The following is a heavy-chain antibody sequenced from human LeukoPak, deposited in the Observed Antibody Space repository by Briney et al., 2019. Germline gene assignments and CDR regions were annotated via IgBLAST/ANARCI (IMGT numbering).Heavy chain of an antibody. D-gene: IGHD2-2*01. Sequence: GGSLRLSCAASGFTVSDSYMSWVRQAPGKGLEWVSVIYNVGTTDYADSVRGRFTISRDNSKNTLYLRMNGLRPEDTAVYYCARENGYCSTTSRPFGHWGQGTLVTVSP. CDR2: IYNVGTT. CDR3: ARENGYCSTTSRPFGH. V-gene: IGHV3-53*05. J-gene: IGHJ4*02. CDR1: GFTVSDSY.